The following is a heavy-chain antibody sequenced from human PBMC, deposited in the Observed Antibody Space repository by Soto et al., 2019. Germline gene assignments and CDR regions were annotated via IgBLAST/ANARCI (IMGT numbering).Heavy chain of an antibody. Sequence: EVQLVEAGGGLVKPGGSLRLSCAASDFTISNAWMNWVSQAPGKGLEWVGRIKTKTEGEATDYAAPLKGRFTISRDDSKNTLFLQMNSLKTEDTAVYYCTTGSVERVWGQGATVTVSS. CDR2: IKTKTEGEAT. D-gene: IGHD2-15*01. CDR1: DFTISNAW. V-gene: IGHV3-15*07. J-gene: IGHJ6*02. CDR3: TTGSVERV.